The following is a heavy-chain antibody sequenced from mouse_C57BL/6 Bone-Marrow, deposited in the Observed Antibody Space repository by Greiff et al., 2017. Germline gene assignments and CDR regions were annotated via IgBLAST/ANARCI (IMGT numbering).Heavy chain of an antibody. J-gene: IGHJ4*01. CDR2: IDPETGGT. CDR3: TRRAAAD. Sequence: QVQLQQSGAELVRPGASVTLSCKASGYTFTDYEMHWVKQTPVHGLEWIGAIDPETGGTAYNKKFKGKAILTADKSSSTAYLELRSLTSEDAAVYYSTRRAAADWGQGTSVTVSS. V-gene: IGHV1-15*01. CDR1: GYTFTDYE.